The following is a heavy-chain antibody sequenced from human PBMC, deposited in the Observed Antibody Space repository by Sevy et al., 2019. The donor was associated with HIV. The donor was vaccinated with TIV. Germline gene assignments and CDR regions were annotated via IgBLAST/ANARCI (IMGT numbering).Heavy chain of an antibody. CDR2: LSFGCGKI. CDR1: GFNFNIYS. CDR3: AREGCSKPHDY. V-gene: IGHV3-23*01. Sequence: GSLRLSCVASGFNFNIYSFSWVRQTPGKRLEWVSTLSFGCGKINYADSVQGRFTISRDDSKNTLYLEMNSLRVEDTVIYYCAREGCSKPHDYWGQGTLVTVSS. J-gene: IGHJ4*02. D-gene: IGHD3-10*02.